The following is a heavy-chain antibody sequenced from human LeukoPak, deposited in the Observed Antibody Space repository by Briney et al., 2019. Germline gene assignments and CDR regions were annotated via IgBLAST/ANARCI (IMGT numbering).Heavy chain of an antibody. J-gene: IGHJ4*02. CDR1: GGSITTYY. Sequence: SETLSLTCTVSGGSITTYYWSWLRQPPGKGLEWIGYISYSGSTNYNPSLKSRVTMSLDTSKNQFSLRLSSVTAADTAVYYCARDRGYEDYWGQGTLVTVSS. CDR3: ARDRGYEDY. V-gene: IGHV4-59*12. D-gene: IGHD5-12*01. CDR2: ISYSGST.